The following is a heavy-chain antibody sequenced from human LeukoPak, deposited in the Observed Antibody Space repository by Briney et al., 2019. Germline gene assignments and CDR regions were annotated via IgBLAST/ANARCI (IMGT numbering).Heavy chain of an antibody. J-gene: IGHJ6*03. CDR2: IYSGGST. Sequence: GGSLRLSCAASVFTVSSNYMSWVRQAPGKGLEWVSVIYSGGSTYYADSVKGRFTISRDNSKNTLYLQMNSLRAEDTAVYYCSRGSGSYRTPYYYMDVWGTGTTVTVSS. D-gene: IGHD3-10*01. CDR3: SRGSGSYRTPYYYMDV. CDR1: VFTVSSNY. V-gene: IGHV3-53*01.